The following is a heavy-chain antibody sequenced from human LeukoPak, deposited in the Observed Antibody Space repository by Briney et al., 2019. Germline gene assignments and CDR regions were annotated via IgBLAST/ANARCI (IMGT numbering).Heavy chain of an antibody. CDR1: GYTFTGYY. V-gene: IGHV1-2*02. CDR2: INPNSGGT. J-gene: IGHJ4*02. CDR3: ARVGYSYGYSEYYFDY. Sequence: ASVKVSCKASGYTFTGYYMHWVRQAPGQGLEWMGWINPNSGGTNYAQKFQGRVTMTGDTSISTAYMELSRLRSDDTAVYYCARVGYSYGYSEYYFDYWGQGTLVTVSS. D-gene: IGHD5-18*01.